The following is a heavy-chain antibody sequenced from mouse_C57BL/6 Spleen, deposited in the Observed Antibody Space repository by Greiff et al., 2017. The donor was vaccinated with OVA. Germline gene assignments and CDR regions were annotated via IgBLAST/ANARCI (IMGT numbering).Heavy chain of an antibody. V-gene: IGHV1-62-3*01. CDR3: ASYNDCSGDYFDY. CDR2: IDPDSGST. J-gene: IGHJ2*01. Sequence: QVQLQQPGADLVKPGASVKLSCTASGFTFNSYWMPWVKQRPGRGLEWIGSIDPDSGSTNYTEKFKSQATLTVDKASNTAYLQLSSLTSEDSAFYYCASYNDCSGDYFDYWGQGTTLTVSS. CDR1: GFTFNSYW. D-gene: IGHD1-3*01.